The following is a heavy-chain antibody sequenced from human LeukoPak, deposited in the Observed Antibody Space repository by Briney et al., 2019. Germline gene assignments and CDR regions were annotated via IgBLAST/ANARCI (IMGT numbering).Heavy chain of an antibody. CDR1: GFTFSGSA. V-gene: IGHV3-73*01. D-gene: IGHD1-26*01. J-gene: IGHJ3*02. Sequence: GGSLRLSCAASGFTFSGSAIHWVRQVSGKGLEWVGLIRTKANSYATAYGASVKGRFTISRDDSKNTAYLQMNSLKFDDTAVYYCVRRDERSGSYWGNAFDIWGQGAMVSVSS. CDR3: VRRDERSGSYWGNAFDI. CDR2: IRTKANSYAT.